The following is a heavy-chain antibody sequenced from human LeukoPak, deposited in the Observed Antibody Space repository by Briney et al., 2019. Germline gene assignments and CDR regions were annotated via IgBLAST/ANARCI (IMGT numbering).Heavy chain of an antibody. Sequence: PSETLSLTCTVSGGSITGYHWSWLRQPPGKGLECVGYTYSNEATQYKPSLKSRVTISADTSKNQFSLKLTSAGAADTAIYYCARRNDFDIWGQGTMVTVSS. CDR1: GGSITGYH. V-gene: IGHV4-4*08. CDR3: ARRNDFDI. CDR2: TYSNEAT. J-gene: IGHJ3*02.